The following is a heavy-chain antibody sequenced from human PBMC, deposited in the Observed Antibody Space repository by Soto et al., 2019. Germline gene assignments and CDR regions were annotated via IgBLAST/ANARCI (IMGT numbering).Heavy chain of an antibody. CDR1: GFTFSSYA. V-gene: IGHV3-30-3*01. D-gene: IGHD3-9*01. Sequence: QPGGSLRLSCAASGFTFSSYAMHWVRQAPGKGLEWVAVISYDGSNKYYADSVKGRFTISRDNSKNTLYLQMNSLRAEDTAVYYCAYVGLRYFAWLPTTTANHAFDIWGQGTMVTVSS. J-gene: IGHJ3*02. CDR2: ISYDGSNK. CDR3: AYVGLRYFAWLPTTTANHAFDI.